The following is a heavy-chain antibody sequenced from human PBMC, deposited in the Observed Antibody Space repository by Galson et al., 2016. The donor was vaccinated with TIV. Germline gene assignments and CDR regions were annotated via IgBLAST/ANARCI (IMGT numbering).Heavy chain of an antibody. Sequence: TLSLTCSVSGGAINSDSFSWSWIRQPAGKGLEWIGYISTTGTTNYNTSLKSRLTISLDPSKNQFSLRLTSVTAADTAVYYCSRGLPSSSWSRYYFDYWGQGTLVTVSS. V-gene: IGHV4-61*09. CDR3: SRGLPSSSWSRYYFDY. CDR1: GGAINSDSFS. CDR2: ISTTGTT. J-gene: IGHJ4*02. D-gene: IGHD6-13*01.